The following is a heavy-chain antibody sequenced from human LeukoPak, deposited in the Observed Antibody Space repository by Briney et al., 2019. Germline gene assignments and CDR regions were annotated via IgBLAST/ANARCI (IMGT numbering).Heavy chain of an antibody. V-gene: IGHV4-59*08. CDR2: IFYSGST. CDR3: ARHAPMTTYDY. J-gene: IGHJ4*02. Sequence: VKPSETLSLTCTLSGGSISNYYWSWIRQPPGKGLEWIGNIFYSGSTNYNPSLKSRVTISLDTSKNQFSLKLSSVTAADTAVYYCARHAPMTTYDYWGQGTLVTVSS. CDR1: GGSISNYY. D-gene: IGHD4-17*01.